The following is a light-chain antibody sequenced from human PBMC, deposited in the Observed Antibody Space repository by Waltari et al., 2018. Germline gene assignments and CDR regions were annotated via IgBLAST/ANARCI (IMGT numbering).Light chain of an antibody. V-gene: IGLV3-21*01. Sequence: SYVLTQPPSVSVAPGKTARISCGGNSIGSKSVHWYQQKPGQAPVLVISYDNDRPSRSPDLFSGSKSENTATLTITRVEAGDEADYYCQVWESSSDYYVFGTGTKVTVL. CDR2: YDN. J-gene: IGLJ1*01. CDR1: SIGSKS. CDR3: QVWESSSDYYV.